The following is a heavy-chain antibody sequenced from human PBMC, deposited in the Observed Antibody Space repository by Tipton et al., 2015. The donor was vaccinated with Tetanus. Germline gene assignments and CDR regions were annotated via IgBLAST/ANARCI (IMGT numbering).Heavy chain of an antibody. J-gene: IGHJ6*02. V-gene: IGHV4-39*07. CDR3: ARDSPYYDFWSGRIIADYYYYYGMDV. CDR2: IHYTGST. CDR1: GGSIIVSNFY. D-gene: IGHD3-3*01. Sequence: TLSLTCRVSGGSIIVSNFYWGWIRQPPGKGLEWIGSIHYTGSTYLNPSLKSRVTISVDTSKNQFSLKLSSVTAADTAVYYCARDSPYYDFWSGRIIADYYYYYGMDVWGQGTTVTVSS.